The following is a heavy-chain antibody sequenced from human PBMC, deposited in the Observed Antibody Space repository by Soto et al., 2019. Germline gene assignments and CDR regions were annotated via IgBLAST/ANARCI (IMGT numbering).Heavy chain of an antibody. CDR1: GYTFTSYG. J-gene: IGHJ6*02. CDR3: ARDLSVDIVVVVAAEWGLDYYYYGMDV. D-gene: IGHD2-15*01. V-gene: IGHV1-18*01. CDR2: ISAYNGNT. Sequence: QVQLVQSGAEVKKPGASVKVSCKASGYTFTSYGISWVRQAPGQGLEWMGWISAYNGNTNYAQKLQGRVTMTTDTSTSTGYMELRSLRSDDTAVYYCARDLSVDIVVVVAAEWGLDYYYYGMDVWGQGTTVTVAS.